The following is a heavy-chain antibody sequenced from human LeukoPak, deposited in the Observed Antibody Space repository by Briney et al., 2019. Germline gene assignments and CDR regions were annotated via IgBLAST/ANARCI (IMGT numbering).Heavy chain of an antibody. CDR2: ISASGSTT. CDR1: GFTFSSSA. Sequence: PGGSLRLSCAASGFTFSSSAMSWVHQAQGKGLQWVSPISASGSTTYYADSVKGRFTISRDNSKNTLYLQMNSLRAEDTALYYCATKDCSGASSYKAFVSWGQGTLVTVSS. V-gene: IGHV3-23*01. CDR3: ATKDCSGASSYKAFVS. D-gene: IGHD2-2*02. J-gene: IGHJ4*02.